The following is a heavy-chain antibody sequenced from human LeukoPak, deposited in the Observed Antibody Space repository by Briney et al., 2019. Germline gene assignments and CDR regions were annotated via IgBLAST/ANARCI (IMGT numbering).Heavy chain of an antibody. CDR2: ISGSGGST. J-gene: IGHJ3*02. V-gene: IGHV3-23*01. CDR1: GFVFSTYA. CDR3: AKDLGWITMIVNAGVHDAFDI. Sequence: GGSLRLSCAASGFVFSTYAVTWVRQAPGKGLEWVSAISGSGGSTYYADSVKGRFTISRDNSKNTLYLQMNSLRAEDTAVYYCAKDLGWITMIVNAGVHDAFDIWGQGTMVTVSS. D-gene: IGHD3-22*01.